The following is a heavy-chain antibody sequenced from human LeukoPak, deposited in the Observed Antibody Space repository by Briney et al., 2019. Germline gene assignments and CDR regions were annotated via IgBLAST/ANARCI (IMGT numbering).Heavy chain of an antibody. CDR1: GYIFANYW. Sequence: PGESLKISCKASGYIFANYWIGWVRQMPGKGLEWMGIIFPGDSDTRYSPSFQGQVTISVDKSINTAYLQWRSLKAADTAMYYCAGARGATYFDYWGQEPWSPSPQ. D-gene: IGHD1-26*01. V-gene: IGHV5-51*01. CDR3: AGARGATYFDY. J-gene: IGHJ4*01. CDR2: IFPGDSDT.